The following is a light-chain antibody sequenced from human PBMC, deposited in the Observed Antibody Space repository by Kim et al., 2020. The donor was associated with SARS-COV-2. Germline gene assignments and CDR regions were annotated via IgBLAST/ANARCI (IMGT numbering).Light chain of an antibody. J-gene: IGLJ3*02. CDR3: QVWDGNFDHAGGV. V-gene: IGLV3-21*04. CDR2: FES. Sequence: GETTGITCGGDDLGSRVIHWYQQQAGQAPGLVISFESGRTSGTPDRFSGSNSGNTATLTIRRAEAGDEADYFCQVWDGNFDHAGGVFGGGTQLTVL. CDR1: DLGSRV.